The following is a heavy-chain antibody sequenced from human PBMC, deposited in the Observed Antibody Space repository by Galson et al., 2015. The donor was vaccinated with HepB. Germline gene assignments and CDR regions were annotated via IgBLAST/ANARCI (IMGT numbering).Heavy chain of an antibody. CDR1: GFTFSSYA. J-gene: IGHJ2*01. V-gene: IGHV3-48*03. D-gene: IGHD5-18*01. CDR2: ISSSGSTI. Sequence: SLRLSCAASGFTFSSYAMNWVRQAPGKGLEWVSCISSSGSTIYYAHYVKGRFTISRDNSKNSLYLQMNSLRAEDTAVYYCARGSIQLGLQVNWYFDLWGRGTLVTVSS. CDR3: ARGSIQLGLQVNWYFDL.